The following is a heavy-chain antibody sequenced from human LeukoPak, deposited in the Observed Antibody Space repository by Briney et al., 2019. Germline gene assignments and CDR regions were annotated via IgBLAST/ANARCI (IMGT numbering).Heavy chain of an antibody. CDR3: ARFYSSTWTSYFDY. CDR1: GGSISSSSDY. D-gene: IGHD6-13*01. V-gene: IGHV4-39*01. Sequence: SETLSLTCTVSGGSISSSSDYWGWIRQPPGKGLEWIGSIHYSGSTYNTPSLKSQVTISADTSENQFSLKLTSVTAADTAVYYCARFYSSTWTSYFDYWGQGTLVTVSS. J-gene: IGHJ4*02. CDR2: IHYSGST.